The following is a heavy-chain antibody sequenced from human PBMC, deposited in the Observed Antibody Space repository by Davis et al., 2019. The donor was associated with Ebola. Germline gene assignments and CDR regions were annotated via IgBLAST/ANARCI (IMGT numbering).Heavy chain of an antibody. D-gene: IGHD5-18*01. Sequence: GGSLRPSCAASGFTFSSYWMSWVRQAPGKGLEWVANIKQDGSEKYYVDSVKGRFTISRDNSKNTLYLQMNSLRAEDTAVYYCARGAIQLWAGYNWFDPWGQGTLVTVSS. CDR1: GFTFSSYW. CDR2: IKQDGSEK. J-gene: IGHJ5*02. V-gene: IGHV3-7*01. CDR3: ARGAIQLWAGYNWFDP.